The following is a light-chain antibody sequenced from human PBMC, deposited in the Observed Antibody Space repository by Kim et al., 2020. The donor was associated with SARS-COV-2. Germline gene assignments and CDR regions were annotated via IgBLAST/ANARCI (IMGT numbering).Light chain of an antibody. CDR3: AAWDDSLSGV. CDR2: RNN. CDR1: RPNIVSNF. V-gene: IGLV1-47*01. Sequence: PGEGVTLSFTESRPNIVSNFVNGYHQLPGTTPKLLIYRNNQRPSGVPDRFSGSKSGTSASLAISGLRSEDEADYYCAAWDDSLSGVFGTGTKVTVL. J-gene: IGLJ1*01.